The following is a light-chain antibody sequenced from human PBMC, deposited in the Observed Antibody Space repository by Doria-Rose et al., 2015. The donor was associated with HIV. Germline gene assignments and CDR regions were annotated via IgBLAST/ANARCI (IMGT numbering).Light chain of an antibody. Sequence: TQSPSSLSASIRDRVTITCRASQNISHYLNWYQQKPGKAPNPLIYAASTLQSGVPSRFSGSGSGTDFTLTIGSLQPEDFATYFRPLSHPNPWTVGQGTKVDIK. CDR3: PLSHPNPWT. J-gene: IGKJ1*01. CDR2: AAS. CDR1: QNISHY. V-gene: IGKV1-39*01.